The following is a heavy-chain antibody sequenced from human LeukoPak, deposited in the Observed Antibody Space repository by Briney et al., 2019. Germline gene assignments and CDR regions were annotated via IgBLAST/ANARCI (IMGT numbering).Heavy chain of an antibody. CDR1: GGSISSYY. V-gene: IGHV4-59*01. Sequence: SETLSLTCTVSGGSISSYYWSWIRQPPGKGLEWIGYIYYSGSTNYNPSLKSRVTISVDTSKNQFSLKLSSVTAADTAVYYCAGSHYDILTGYYIFDYWGQGTLVTVSS. D-gene: IGHD3-9*01. J-gene: IGHJ4*02. CDR3: AGSHYDILTGYYIFDY. CDR2: IYYSGST.